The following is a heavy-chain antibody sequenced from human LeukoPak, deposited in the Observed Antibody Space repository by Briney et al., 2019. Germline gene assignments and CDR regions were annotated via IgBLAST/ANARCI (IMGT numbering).Heavy chain of an antibody. D-gene: IGHD5-12*01. CDR3: VKAREYSGHDPVGHY. CDR1: GFSFSSCA. V-gene: IGHV3-23*01. J-gene: IGHJ4*02. CDR2: ISGGADST. Sequence: GGSLRLSCAASGFSFSSCAMGWVRQAPGKGPDWVSSISGGADSTYYADSVKGRFTISRDNSKNTLYLQINSLRVEDTAIYYCVKAREYSGHDPVGHYWGQGALVSVSS.